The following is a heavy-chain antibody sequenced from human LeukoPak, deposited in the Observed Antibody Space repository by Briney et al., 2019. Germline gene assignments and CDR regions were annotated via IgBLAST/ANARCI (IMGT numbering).Heavy chain of an antibody. CDR3: ARAPWYCSGGSCYKYYYYGMDV. D-gene: IGHD2-15*01. Sequence: GGSLRLSCAASGFTFSSYAMHWVRQAPGKGLEWVAVISYDGSNKYYADSVKGRFTISRDNSRNTLYLQMNSLRAEDTAVYYCARAPWYCSGGSCYKYYYYGMDVWGQGTTVTVSS. J-gene: IGHJ6*02. CDR1: GFTFSSYA. V-gene: IGHV3-30-3*01. CDR2: ISYDGSNK.